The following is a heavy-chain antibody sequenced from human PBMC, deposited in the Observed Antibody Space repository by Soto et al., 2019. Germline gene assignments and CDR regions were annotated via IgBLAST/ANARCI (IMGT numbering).Heavy chain of an antibody. V-gene: IGHV1-2*04. CDR1: GYTFSGCD. D-gene: IGHD1-20*01. J-gene: IGHJ3*02. CDR3: ARVVTGTDDAFDI. CDR2: INPNSGGT. Sequence: ASVNVSCKASGYTFSGCDMHWGRQAPGQGLEWMGWINPNSGGTNYAQKFQGWVTMTRDTSISTAYMELSRLRSDDTAVYYCARVVTGTDDAFDIWGQGTMVTVSS.